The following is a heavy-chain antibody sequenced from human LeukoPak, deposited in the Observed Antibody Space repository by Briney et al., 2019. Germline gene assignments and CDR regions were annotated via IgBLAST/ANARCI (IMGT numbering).Heavy chain of an antibody. V-gene: IGHV3-9*01. CDR1: GVTFDDYA. J-gene: IGHJ4*02. D-gene: IGHD6-13*01. CDR3: AKDLAYSSSWPHFDY. Sequence: GRSLRLSCAASGVTFDDYAMHWVRQAPGKGLEWVSGSSWNSGSIGYADSVKGRFTISRDNAKNSLYLQMNSLRAEDTALYYCAKDLAYSSSWPHFDYWGQGTLVTVSS. CDR2: SSWNSGSI.